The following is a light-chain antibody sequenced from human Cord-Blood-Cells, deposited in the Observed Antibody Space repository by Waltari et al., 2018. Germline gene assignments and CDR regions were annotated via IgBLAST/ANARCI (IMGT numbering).Light chain of an antibody. V-gene: IGLV3-1*01. CDR2: QDS. CDR1: TLGDKY. CDR3: QAWDSSVV. J-gene: IGLJ2*01. Sequence: SYELTPPPSVSVSPGQTASIACSGDTLGDKYACWYQQKPGQSPVLVIYQDSKRPSGIPERFSGSNSGNTATLTISGTQAMDEADYYWQAWDSSVVFGGGTKLTVL.